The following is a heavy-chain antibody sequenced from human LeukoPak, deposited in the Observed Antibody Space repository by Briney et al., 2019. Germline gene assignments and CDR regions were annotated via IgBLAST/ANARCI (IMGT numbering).Heavy chain of an antibody. Sequence: SQTLSLTCTVSGGSISSANYYWSWIRQPPGKGLEWIGYIYYSGSTNYNPSLKSRVTISVDTSKNQFSLKLSSVTAADTAVYYCARSAYYDSSGYYYEAFDIWGQGTMVTVSS. J-gene: IGHJ3*02. D-gene: IGHD3-22*01. CDR3: ARSAYYDSSGYYYEAFDI. CDR2: IYYSGST. CDR1: GGSISSANYY. V-gene: IGHV4-61*01.